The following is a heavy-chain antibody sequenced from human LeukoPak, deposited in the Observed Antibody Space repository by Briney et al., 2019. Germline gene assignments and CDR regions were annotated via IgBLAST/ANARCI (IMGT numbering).Heavy chain of an antibody. D-gene: IGHD3/OR15-3a*01. J-gene: IGHJ4*02. CDR3: ARDLDPHCSIWLGYLDS. CDR1: GFMFSDFY. CDR2: ISGSSDTI. V-gene: IGHV3-11*01. Sequence: GGSLRLSCTASGFMFSDFYMSWVRQAPGKGLEWISYISGSSDTIHYADSVRGRFTISRDNAKNSLFLQMTSLRAEDTAIYYCARDLDPHCSIWLGYLDSWGQGIRVTVSS.